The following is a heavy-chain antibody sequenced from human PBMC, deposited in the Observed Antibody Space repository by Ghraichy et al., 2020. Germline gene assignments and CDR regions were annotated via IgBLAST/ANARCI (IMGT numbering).Heavy chain of an antibody. Sequence: GGSLRLSCAASGFNFRDYYMSWIRQAPGKGLEWVSLISRNGRDTNYADSVRGRFTISRDNAKSALFLQVNTLRVEDTAVYYCVREGQALGKSGFELWGQGTPVTVSS. J-gene: IGHJ5*02. D-gene: IGHD6-25*01. CDR2: ISRNGRDT. CDR1: GFNFRDYY. CDR3: VREGQALGKSGFEL. V-gene: IGHV3-11*06.